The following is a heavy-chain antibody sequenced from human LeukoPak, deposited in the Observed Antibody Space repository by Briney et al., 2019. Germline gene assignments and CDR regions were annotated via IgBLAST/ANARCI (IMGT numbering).Heavy chain of an antibody. D-gene: IGHD3-22*01. CDR2: IYHSGST. CDR1: GGSISSYY. V-gene: IGHV4-4*07. J-gene: IGHJ4*02. CDR3: ARVSASSGRKDY. Sequence: SETLSLTCTVSGGSISSYYWSWIRQPAGKGLEWIGSIYHSGSTYYNPSLKSRVTISVDTSKNQFSLKLSSVTAADTAVYYCARVSASSGRKDYWGQGTLVTVSS.